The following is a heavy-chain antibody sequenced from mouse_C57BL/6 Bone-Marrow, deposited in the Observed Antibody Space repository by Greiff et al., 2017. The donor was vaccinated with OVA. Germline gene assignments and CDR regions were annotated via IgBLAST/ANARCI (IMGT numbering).Heavy chain of an antibody. D-gene: IGHD4-1*01. J-gene: IGHJ3*01. CDR3: VRHGSGGFAY. CDR1: GFSFNTYA. CDR2: IRSKSNNYAT. Sequence: DVHLVESGGGLVQPKGSLKLSCAASGFSFNTYAMNWVRQAPGKGLEWVARIRSKSNNYATYYADSVKDRFTISRDDSESMLYLQMNNLKTEDTAMYYCVRHGSGGFAYWGQGTLVTVSA. V-gene: IGHV10-1*01.